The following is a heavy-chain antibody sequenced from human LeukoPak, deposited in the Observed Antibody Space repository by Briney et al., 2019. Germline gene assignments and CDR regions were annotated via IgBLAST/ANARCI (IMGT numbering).Heavy chain of an antibody. V-gene: IGHV4-39*07. CDR1: GGSISSSSYY. Sequence: SETLSLTCTVSGGSISSSSYYWGWIRQPPGKGLEWIGSIYYSGSTYYNPSLKSRVTISVDTSKNQFSLKLSSVTAADTAVYYCARDLGNGYNGFDYWGQGTLVTVSS. CDR3: ARDLGNGYNGFDY. J-gene: IGHJ4*02. D-gene: IGHD5-24*01. CDR2: IYYSGST.